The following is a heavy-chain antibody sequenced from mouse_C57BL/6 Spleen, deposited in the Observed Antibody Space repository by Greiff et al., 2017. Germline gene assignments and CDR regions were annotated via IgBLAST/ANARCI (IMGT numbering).Heavy chain of an antibody. J-gene: IGHJ2*01. Sequence: QVQLQQPGAELVKPGASVKLSCKASGYTFTSYWMQWVKQRPGQGLEWIGNIYPSGSYTNYNQKFKGKATLTVDTSSSPAYMQLSSLTSEDSAVYYCAPYSGDFDYWGQGTTLTVSS. V-gene: IGHV1-50*01. CDR3: APYSGDFDY. CDR1: GYTFTSYW. D-gene: IGHD1-1*01. CDR2: IYPSGSYT.